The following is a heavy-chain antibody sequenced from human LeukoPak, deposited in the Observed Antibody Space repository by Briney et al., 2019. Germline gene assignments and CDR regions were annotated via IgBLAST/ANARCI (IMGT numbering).Heavy chain of an antibody. V-gene: IGHV3-23*01. CDR2: ISGSGGST. CDR3: AKEYSSSRFDY. J-gene: IGHJ4*02. CDR1: GFTVSSNY. D-gene: IGHD6-6*01. Sequence: GGSLRLSCAASGFTVSSNYMSWVRQAPGKGLEWVSAISGSGGSTYYADSVKGRFTISRDNSKNTLYLQMNSLRAEDTAVYYCAKEYSSSRFDYWGQGTLVTVSS.